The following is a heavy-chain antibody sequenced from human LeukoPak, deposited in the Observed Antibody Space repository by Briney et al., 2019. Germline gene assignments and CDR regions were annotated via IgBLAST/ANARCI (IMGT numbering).Heavy chain of an antibody. Sequence: PSETLSLTCTVSGGSISSNHWSWLRQPPGKGLEWIGYIYYSGATNYNPSLKSRVTISVDTSKNQFSLKLTSVTAADTAVYYCAREPITGDGAYWYFDLWGRGTLVTVSS. CDR2: IYYSGAT. V-gene: IGHV4-59*01. D-gene: IGHD7-27*01. CDR1: GGSISSNH. CDR3: AREPITGDGAYWYFDL. J-gene: IGHJ2*01.